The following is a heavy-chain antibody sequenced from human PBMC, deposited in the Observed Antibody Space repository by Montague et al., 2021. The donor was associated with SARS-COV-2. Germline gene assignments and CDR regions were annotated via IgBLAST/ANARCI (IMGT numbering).Heavy chain of an antibody. D-gene: IGHD6-13*01. CDR1: GDSMNNYY. CDR3: ARAPIYRSSWYAYFDY. J-gene: IGHJ4*02. V-gene: IGHV4-59*01. CDR2: INYSGST. Sequence: SKTPSLTCTVSGDSMNNYYWSWIRQPPGKGLEWIGNINYSGSTHYNPSXXSRVTLSKDTSKNQFSLRLTSVTAADTAMYFCARAPIYRSSWYAYFDYWGQGTLVTVSS.